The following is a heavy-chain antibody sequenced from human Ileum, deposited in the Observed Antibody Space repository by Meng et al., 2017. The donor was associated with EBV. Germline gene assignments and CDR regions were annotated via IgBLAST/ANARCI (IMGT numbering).Heavy chain of an antibody. J-gene: IGHJ4*02. D-gene: IGHD4-17*01. CDR1: VNSYRGKNW. Sequence: APGAVRSPGTTSLTCAFFVNSYRGKNWGSGVGRPPGKGVGWIGELYHSGSTNYNQSFKSRVPMSVDKSKNQISLNLSSVTAADTAVYYCASGRDYAWHSWGRGTLVTVSS. CDR2: LYHSGST. CDR3: ASGRDYAWHS. V-gene: IGHV4-4*03.